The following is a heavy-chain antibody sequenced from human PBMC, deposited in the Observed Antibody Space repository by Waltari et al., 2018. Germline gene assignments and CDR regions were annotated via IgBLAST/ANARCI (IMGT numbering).Heavy chain of an antibody. J-gene: IGHJ4*02. Sequence: EVQLLESGGGLVQPGGSLRLSCAASGFTFSSDAMSWVRQAPGKGLEWVSVISGSGGSTYYADSVTGRFTISRDNSKNTLYLQMNSLRADDTAVYYCAGTVNYDFWSGPFFDFWGQGTLVTVSS. CDR1: GFTFSSDA. CDR3: AGTVNYDFWSGPFFDF. D-gene: IGHD3-3*01. CDR2: ISGSGGST. V-gene: IGHV3-23*01.